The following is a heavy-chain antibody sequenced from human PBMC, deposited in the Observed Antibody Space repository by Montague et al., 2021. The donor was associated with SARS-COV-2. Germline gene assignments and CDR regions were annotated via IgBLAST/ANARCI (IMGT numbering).Heavy chain of an antibody. J-gene: IGHJ4*02. Sequence: SLRLSCAASGFFFNSYVMSWVRQAPGKGLKWVSSISGGSETINYADSVKGRFTISRDRSKSTLYLQLNNLRADDAAVYYCAKHLVPWYYFDYWGQGTLVTVSS. D-gene: IGHD3-16*01. CDR2: ISGGSETI. CDR3: AKHLVPWYYFDY. CDR1: GFFFNSYV. V-gene: IGHV3-23*01.